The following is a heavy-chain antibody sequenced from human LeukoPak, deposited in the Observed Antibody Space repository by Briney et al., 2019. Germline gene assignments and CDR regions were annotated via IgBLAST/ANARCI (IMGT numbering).Heavy chain of an antibody. CDR2: IWSDGNNK. V-gene: IGHV3-33*06. CDR3: VKERGPFDAFDV. Sequence: GGSLRLSCAAPGFTFSTYGMHWVRQAPGKRLGWVAVIWSDGNNKFYADSVKGRFTFSRDNSRNTLPLQMNSLGADDTAVYYCVKERGPFDAFDVWGQGTMVTVSS. CDR1: GFTFSTYG. J-gene: IGHJ3*01.